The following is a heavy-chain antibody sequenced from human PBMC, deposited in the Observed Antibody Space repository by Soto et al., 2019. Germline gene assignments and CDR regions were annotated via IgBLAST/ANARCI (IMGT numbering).Heavy chain of an antibody. CDR2: IYYSGST. D-gene: IGHD1-26*01. CDR3: ARSSGSYLDY. V-gene: IGHV4-39*01. Sequence: SETLSLTCTVSGGSISSSSYYWGWIRQPPGKGLEWIGSIYYSGSTYYNPSLKSRVTISVDTSKNQFSLKLSSVTAADTAVYYCARSSGSYLDYWGQGTLVTVSS. J-gene: IGHJ4*02. CDR1: GGSISSSSYY.